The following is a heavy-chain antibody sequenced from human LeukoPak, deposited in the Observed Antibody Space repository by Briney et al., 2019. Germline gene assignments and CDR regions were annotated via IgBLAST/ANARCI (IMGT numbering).Heavy chain of an antibody. CDR3: AREYKASMDV. CDR2: IIPIFGTA. J-gene: IGHJ6*02. D-gene: IGHD1-1*01. CDR1: GGTFSSYA. V-gene: IGHV1-69*13. Sequence: GASVQVSCQASGGTFSSYAISWVRQAPGQGLEWMGGIIPIFGTANYAQKFQGRVTITADESTSTAYMELSSLRSEDTAVYYCAREYKASMDVWGQGTTVTVSS.